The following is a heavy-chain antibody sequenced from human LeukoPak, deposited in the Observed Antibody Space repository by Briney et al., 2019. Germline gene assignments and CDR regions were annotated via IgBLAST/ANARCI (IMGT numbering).Heavy chain of an antibody. J-gene: IGHJ4*02. Sequence: PGGSLRLSCAASGFTFSSYAMSWVRQAPGKGLEWVSAISGSGGSTYYADSVKGRFTISRDNSKNTLYMQMNSLRVEDTAVYYCTKDLSPGVYWGQGTLVTVSS. CDR3: TKDLSPGVY. CDR2: ISGSGGST. V-gene: IGHV3-23*01. CDR1: GFTFSSYA.